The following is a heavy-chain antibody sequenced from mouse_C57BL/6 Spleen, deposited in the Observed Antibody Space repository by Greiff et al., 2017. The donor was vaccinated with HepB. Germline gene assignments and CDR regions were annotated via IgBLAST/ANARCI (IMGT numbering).Heavy chain of an antibody. V-gene: IGHV3-6*01. D-gene: IGHD2-4*01. CDR1: GYSITSGYY. J-gene: IGHJ2*01. CDR2: ISYDGSN. Sequence: EVQLQESGPGLVKPSQSLSLTCSVTGYSITSGYYWNWIRQFPGNKLEWMGYISYDGSNNYNPSLKNRISITRDTSKNQFFLKLNSVTTEDTATYYCARDDYDGAYSFDYWGQGTTLTVSS. CDR3: ARDDYDGAYSFDY.